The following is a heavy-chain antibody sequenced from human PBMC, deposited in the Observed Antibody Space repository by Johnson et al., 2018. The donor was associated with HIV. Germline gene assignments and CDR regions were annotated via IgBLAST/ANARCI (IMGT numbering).Heavy chain of an antibody. CDR2: ISSSGRTI. CDR3: ARDQRGDIIPTTYDAFDI. CDR1: GFIFSDYY. Sequence: QVQLVESGGDLVKPGGSLRLSCAASGFIFSDYYMTWIRQAPGKGLESISYISSSGRTIYYADSVKGRFTISRDNSKNTLYLQMNSLRAEDTAVYYCARDQRGDIIPTTYDAFDIWGQGTMVTVSS. J-gene: IGHJ3*02. D-gene: IGHD5-12*01. V-gene: IGHV3-11*04.